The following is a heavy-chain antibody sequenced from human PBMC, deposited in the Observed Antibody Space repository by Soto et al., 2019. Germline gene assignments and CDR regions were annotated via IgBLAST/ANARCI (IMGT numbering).Heavy chain of an antibody. Sequence: PSETLSLTCTVSGGSISSYYWSWIRQPPGKGLEWIGYIYYSGSTNYNPSLKSRVTISVDTSKNQFSLKLSSVTAADTAVYYCARHEHIAAAPFDYWGQGTLVTVSS. CDR2: IYYSGST. CDR1: GGSISSYY. J-gene: IGHJ4*02. D-gene: IGHD6-13*01. V-gene: IGHV4-59*08. CDR3: ARHEHIAAAPFDY.